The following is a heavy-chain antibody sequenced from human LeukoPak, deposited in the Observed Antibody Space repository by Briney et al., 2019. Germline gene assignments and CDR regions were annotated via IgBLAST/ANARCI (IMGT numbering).Heavy chain of an antibody. V-gene: IGHV3-30-3*02. CDR1: GFTFSSYA. CDR3: AKFKGYCTSTSCSGLYYFDY. Sequence: PGGSLRLSCAASGFTFSSYAMHWVRQAPGKGLEWVAVISYDGSNKYYADSVKGRFTISRDNSKNTLYLQMNSLRAEDTAVYYCAKFKGYCTSTSCSGLYYFDYWGQGTLVTVSS. J-gene: IGHJ4*02. CDR2: ISYDGSNK. D-gene: IGHD2-2*01.